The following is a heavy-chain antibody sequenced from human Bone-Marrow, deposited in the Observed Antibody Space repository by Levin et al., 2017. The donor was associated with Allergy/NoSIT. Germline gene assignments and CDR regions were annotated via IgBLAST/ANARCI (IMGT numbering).Heavy chain of an antibody. CDR2: ISYDGSNK. J-gene: IGHJ4*02. CDR1: GFTFSSYG. V-gene: IGHV3-30*18. D-gene: IGHD6-6*01. CDR3: AKEPYRYSSSAFDY. Sequence: AGGSLRLSCAASGFTFSSYGMHWVRQAPGKGLEWVAVISYDGSNKYYADSVKGRFTISRDNSKNTLYLQMNSLRAEDTAVYYCAKEPYRYSSSAFDYWGQGTLVTVSS.